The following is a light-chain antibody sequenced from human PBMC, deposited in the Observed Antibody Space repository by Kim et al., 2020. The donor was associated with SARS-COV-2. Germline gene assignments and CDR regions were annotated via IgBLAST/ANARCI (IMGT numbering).Light chain of an antibody. J-gene: IGKJ4*01. CDR3: QQNNNPRVT. CDR1: QDISNY. CDR2: DAS. V-gene: IGKV1-33*01. Sequence: DIQMTQSPSSLSASVGDRVTITCQASQDISNYLNWDQQKPGKAPKLLIYDASSLKTGVPSRFSGSGSGTDFTFTISSLQPEDIATYYCQQNNNPRVTFGGGTKVDIK.